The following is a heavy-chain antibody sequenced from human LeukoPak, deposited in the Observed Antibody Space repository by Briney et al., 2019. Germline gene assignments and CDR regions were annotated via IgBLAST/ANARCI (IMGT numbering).Heavy chain of an antibody. D-gene: IGHD4-17*01. J-gene: IGHJ4*02. CDR2: ISWNSGKI. CDR1: GFSFDDYA. V-gene: IGHV3-9*01. Sequence: GGSLRLSCAASGFSFDDYAMHWVRQAPGKGLEWVSGISWNSGKIGYADSVKGRFTISRDNAKNSLYLQMNSLRAEGTALYYCAKDKNGDYVGIFDYWGQGTLVTVSS. CDR3: AKDKNGDYVGIFDY.